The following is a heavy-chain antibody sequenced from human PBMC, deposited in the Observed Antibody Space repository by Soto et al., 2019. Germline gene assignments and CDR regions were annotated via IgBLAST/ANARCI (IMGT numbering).Heavy chain of an antibody. CDR1: GFTFSSYG. Sequence: QVQLVESGGGVVQPGRSLRLSCAASGFTFSSYGMHWVRQAPGKGLEWGAVISYDGSNKYYADSVKGRFTISRDNSKNTLYLQMNSLRAEDTAVYYCANTLAYCGGDCSRGAFDIWGQGTMVTVSS. CDR2: ISYDGSNK. V-gene: IGHV3-30*18. J-gene: IGHJ3*02. D-gene: IGHD2-21*02. CDR3: ANTLAYCGGDCSRGAFDI.